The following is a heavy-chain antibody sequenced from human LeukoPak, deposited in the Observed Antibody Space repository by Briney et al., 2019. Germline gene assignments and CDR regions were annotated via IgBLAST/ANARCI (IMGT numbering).Heavy chain of an antibody. V-gene: IGHV3-7*01. J-gene: IGHJ4*02. Sequence: GGSLRLSCAASGFTFSSSWMSWVRQAPGKGLEWVANIKQDGSEKYYVDSVKGRFTISRDNAKNSLYLQMNSLRAEDTAVYYCARANPVTAKGFDYWGQGTLVTVSS. CDR1: GFTFSSSW. D-gene: IGHD2-15*01. CDR2: IKQDGSEK. CDR3: ARANPVTAKGFDY.